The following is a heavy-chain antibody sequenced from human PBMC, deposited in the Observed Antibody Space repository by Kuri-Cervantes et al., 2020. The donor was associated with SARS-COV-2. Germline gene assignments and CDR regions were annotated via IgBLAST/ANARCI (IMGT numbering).Heavy chain of an antibody. CDR2: IYYRGST. J-gene: IGHJ5*02. CDR1: GGSVSSGSYY. CDR3: ARRDNYDFWSGYYTGWFDP. Sequence: ESLKISCTVSGGSVSSGSYYWSWIRQPPGKGLEWMGYIYYRGSTNYNPSLKSRVTISVDTSKNQFSLKLSSVTAADTAVYYCARRDNYDFWSGYYTGWFDPWGQGTLVTVSS. D-gene: IGHD3-3*01. V-gene: IGHV4-61*01.